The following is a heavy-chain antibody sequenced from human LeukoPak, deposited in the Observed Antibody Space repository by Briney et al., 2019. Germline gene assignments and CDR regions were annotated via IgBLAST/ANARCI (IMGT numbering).Heavy chain of an antibody. J-gene: IGHJ4*02. CDR3: AKVEGLTVTTD. Sequence: GGSLRLSCAASGFTFSSYAMSWVRQAPGKGLQWVSAISGSGGSTYYADSVKGRFTISRDNSKNTLYLQMNSLRAEDTAVYYCAKVEGLTVTTDWGQGTLVTVSS. CDR1: GFTFSSYA. D-gene: IGHD4-11*01. V-gene: IGHV3-23*01. CDR2: ISGSGGST.